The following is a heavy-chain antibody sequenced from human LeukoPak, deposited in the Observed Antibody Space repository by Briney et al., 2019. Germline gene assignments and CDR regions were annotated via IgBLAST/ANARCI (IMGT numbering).Heavy chain of an antibody. Sequence: GGSLRLSCATSGFTFDDSGMSWVRQAPGKGLEWVSYISSSGSTIYYADSVKGRFTISRDNAKNSLYLQMNSLRAEDTAVYYCARELELDAFDIWGQGTMVTVSS. D-gene: IGHD1-7*01. V-gene: IGHV3-11*04. CDR1: GFTFDDSG. CDR3: ARELELDAFDI. CDR2: ISSSGSTI. J-gene: IGHJ3*02.